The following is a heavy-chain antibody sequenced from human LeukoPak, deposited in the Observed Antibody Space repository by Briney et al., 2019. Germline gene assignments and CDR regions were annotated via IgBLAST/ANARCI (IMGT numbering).Heavy chain of an antibody. CDR2: IYTSGST. CDR3: ARCRGSGTYLFDAFDI. Sequence: SETLSLTCTVSGGSISSYYWSWIRQPPGKGLEWIGRIYTSGSTNYNPSLKSRVTMSVDTSKNQFSLKLSSVTAADTAVYYCARCRGSGTYLFDAFDIWGQGTMVTVSS. J-gene: IGHJ3*02. D-gene: IGHD1-26*01. V-gene: IGHV4-4*07. CDR1: GGSISSYY.